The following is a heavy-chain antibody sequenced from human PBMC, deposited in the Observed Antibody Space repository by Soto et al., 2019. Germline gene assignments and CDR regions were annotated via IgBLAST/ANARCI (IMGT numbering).Heavy chain of an antibody. D-gene: IGHD3-22*01. CDR1: GFTFDDYT. Sequence: GGSLRLSCAASGFTFDDYTMHWVRQAPGKGLEWVSLISWDGGSTYYADSVKGRFTISRDNSKNSLYLQMNSLRTEDTALYYCAKQGSGYYTYYFDYWGQGTLVTVSS. J-gene: IGHJ4*02. CDR2: ISWDGGST. V-gene: IGHV3-43*01. CDR3: AKQGSGYYTYYFDY.